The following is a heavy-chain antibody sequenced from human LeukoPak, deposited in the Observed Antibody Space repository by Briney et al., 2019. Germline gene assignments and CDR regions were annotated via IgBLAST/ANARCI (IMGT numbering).Heavy chain of an antibody. D-gene: IGHD1-26*01. CDR3: ARANRWELAEYFQH. CDR2: INRTTGGA. V-gene: IGHV1-2*06. CDR1: GYAFAGFY. Sequence: ASVKVSCKASGYAFAGFYLHWVRQVPGQGLEWMGRINRTTGGANFTQKFQGRVTLTRDTSIITAYMELSGLRSDDTAVYYCARANRWELAEYFQHWGQGTLVTVSS. J-gene: IGHJ1*01.